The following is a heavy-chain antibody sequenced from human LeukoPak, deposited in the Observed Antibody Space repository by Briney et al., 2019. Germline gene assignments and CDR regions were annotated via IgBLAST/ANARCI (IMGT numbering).Heavy chain of an antibody. D-gene: IGHD3-10*01. CDR1: GGSISPYF. CDR2: ISYTGST. J-gene: IGHJ5*02. CDR3: ARDDYRGVTNFDP. V-gene: IGHV4-59*01. Sequence: SETLSLTCTVSGGSISPYFWSWMRQTPGKGLEWIGYISYTGSTNYNPALKSRVTISVDTSKNQFSLQLTSVTAEDTAVYYCARDDYRGVTNFDPWGQGTPVTVSS.